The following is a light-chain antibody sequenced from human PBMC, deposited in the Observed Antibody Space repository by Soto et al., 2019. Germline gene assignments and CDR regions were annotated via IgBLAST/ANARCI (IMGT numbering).Light chain of an antibody. J-gene: IGKJ1*01. V-gene: IGKV3-15*01. Sequence: EIVMTQSPATLSVSPGEGTTLSCRTSQTVSGNLAWYQQRPGQAPRLLIFGASARATGIPARFSGSGSGTEFTLTISSLQSEDFAVYYCQQYYNWPKTFGQGTKVEI. CDR1: QTVSGN. CDR2: GAS. CDR3: QQYYNWPKT.